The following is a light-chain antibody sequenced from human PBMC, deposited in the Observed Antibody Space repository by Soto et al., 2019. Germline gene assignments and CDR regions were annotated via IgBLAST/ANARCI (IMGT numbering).Light chain of an antibody. J-gene: IGKJ4*01. Sequence: DIQMTQSPSSLSASVGDRVTITCQASQDISNYLNWYQQKLGKAPKLLIYDASNLETGVPSRFSGSGSGTDFTLTISSLQPEDIATYYCQEYDTLLTLTFGGGTKVEIK. CDR1: QDISNY. V-gene: IGKV1-33*01. CDR2: DAS. CDR3: QEYDTLLTLT.